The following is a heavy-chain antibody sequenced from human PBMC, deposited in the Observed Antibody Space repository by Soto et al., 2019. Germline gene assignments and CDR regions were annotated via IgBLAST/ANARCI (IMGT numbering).Heavy chain of an antibody. CDR2: ISAYNGNT. D-gene: IGHD1-26*01. CDR1: GYTFTSYG. J-gene: IGHJ4*02. V-gene: IGHV1-18*01. Sequence: QVQLVQSGAEVKKPGASVKVSCKASGYTFTSYGISWVRQAPGQGLEWMGWISAYNGNTNYAQKLQXRXTXTXXTSTSTAYKELRSLRSDDTAVYYWARDRGSYALDYWGQGPLVTVSS. CDR3: ARDRGSYALDY.